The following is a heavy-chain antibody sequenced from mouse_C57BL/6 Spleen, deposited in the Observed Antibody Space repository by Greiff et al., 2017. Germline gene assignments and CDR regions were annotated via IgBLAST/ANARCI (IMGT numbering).Heavy chain of an antibody. J-gene: IGHJ2*01. CDR2: INPNNGGT. D-gene: IGHD4-1*01. Sequence: EVQLQQSGPELVKPGASVKISCKASGYTFTDYYMNWVKQSHGKSLEWIGDINPNNGGTSYNQKFKGKATLTVDKSSSTAYMELRSLTSEDSAVYYCAVGRFDYWGQGTTRTVSS. CDR1: GYTFTDYY. V-gene: IGHV1-26*01. CDR3: AVGRFDY.